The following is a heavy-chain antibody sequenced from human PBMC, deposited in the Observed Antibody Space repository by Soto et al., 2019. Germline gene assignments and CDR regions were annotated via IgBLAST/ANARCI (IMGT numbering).Heavy chain of an antibody. Sequence: EVQLLEAGGGLVQPGGSLRLSCAASAFTFSNYAMSWVRQAPGKGLEWVSGISGGGGNTYYADSVKGRFTISRDNSKNTLYLQMNSLRAEDAAVYYCAKDLSITMIVVVLPDWGQGTLVTVSS. D-gene: IGHD3-22*01. J-gene: IGHJ4*02. V-gene: IGHV3-23*01. CDR2: ISGGGGNT. CDR1: AFTFSNYA. CDR3: AKDLSITMIVVVLPD.